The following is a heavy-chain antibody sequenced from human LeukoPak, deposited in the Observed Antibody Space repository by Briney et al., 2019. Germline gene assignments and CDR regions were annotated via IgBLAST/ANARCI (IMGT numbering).Heavy chain of an antibody. J-gene: IGHJ5*02. CDR2: INPGDSDT. V-gene: IGHV5-51*01. D-gene: IGHD3-10*01. CDR1: GYSFTSSW. CDR3: ARQPGAGWFDP. Sequence: GESLKISCQASGYSFTSSWIGWARQIPGKGLEWMAIINPGDSDTRYSPSFQGQVTISADKSISTVYLQWGSLKASNTAMYYCARQPGAGWFDPWGQGTLVTVSS.